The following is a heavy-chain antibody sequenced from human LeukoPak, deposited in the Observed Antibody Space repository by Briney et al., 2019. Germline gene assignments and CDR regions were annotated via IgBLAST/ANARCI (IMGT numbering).Heavy chain of an antibody. CDR2: IYTSGST. CDR3: ARASVAGTFYYFYYMDV. J-gene: IGHJ6*03. D-gene: IGHD6-19*01. CDR1: GGSISSYY. V-gene: IGHV4-4*07. Sequence: PSETLSLTCTVSGGSISSYYWNWIRQPAGKGLGWIGRIYTSGSTYYNPSLKSRVTMSVDTSKNQFSLKLSSVTAADTAVYYCARASVAGTFYYFYYMDVWGKGTTVTVSS.